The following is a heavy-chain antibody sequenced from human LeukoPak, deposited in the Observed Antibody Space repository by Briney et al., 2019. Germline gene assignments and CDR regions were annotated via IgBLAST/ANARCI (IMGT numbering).Heavy chain of an antibody. CDR2: TSASGGTT. D-gene: IGHD3-10*01. CDR1: GFTFSTYP. J-gene: IGHJ6*02. V-gene: IGHV3-23*01. Sequence: PGGSLRLSCAASGFTFSTYPMSWVPEAPGKGREWVSTTSASGGTTYYAESVEGRFTISRDNSKNTLYLHMNSLRAEDTALYYCVKYTIYYFGMDVWGQGTTVTVSS. CDR3: VKYTIYYFGMDV.